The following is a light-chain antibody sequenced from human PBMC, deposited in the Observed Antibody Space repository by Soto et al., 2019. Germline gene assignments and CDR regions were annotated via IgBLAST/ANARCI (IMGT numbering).Light chain of an antibody. CDR1: QSVSSY. J-gene: IGKJ3*01. V-gene: IGKV3-11*01. Sequence: EIVLTQSPATLSLSPGERATLSCRASQSVSSYLAWYQQKPGQAPRLLIYDTSKRATGITARFSGSGSGTDLTLTISSLEPEDFAVYYCQQRTNWPRSFTFDPGTNVDIK. CDR3: QQRTNWPRSFT. CDR2: DTS.